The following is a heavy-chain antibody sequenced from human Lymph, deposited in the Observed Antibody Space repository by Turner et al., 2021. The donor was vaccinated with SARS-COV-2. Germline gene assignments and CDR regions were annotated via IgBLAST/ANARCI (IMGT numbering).Heavy chain of an antibody. V-gene: IGHV1-8*01. CDR3: ARAAQLTVWFDP. CDR2: MNPNRGNT. D-gene: IGHD3-9*01. Sequence: QVPLVQSGAEVKKPGASVNVSCKASGYTFTSYDINWVRQATGQGLEWMGWMNPNRGNTGYAQKFQGRVTMTRNTAISTDYMELSSLRSEDTAVYYCARAAQLTVWFDPWGQGTLVTVSS. J-gene: IGHJ5*02. CDR1: GYTFTSYD.